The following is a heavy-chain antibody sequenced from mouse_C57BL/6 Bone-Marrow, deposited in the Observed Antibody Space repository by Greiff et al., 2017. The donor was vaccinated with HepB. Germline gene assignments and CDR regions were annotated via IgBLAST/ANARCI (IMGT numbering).Heavy chain of an antibody. V-gene: IGHV1-82*01. J-gene: IGHJ4*01. CDR2: IYPGDGDT. CDR1: GYAFSSSW. D-gene: IGHD2-4*01. CDR3: ARVDYYYAMDY. Sequence: QVQLQQSGPELVKPGASVKISCKASGYAFSSSWMNWVKQRPGKGLEWIGRIYPGDGDTNYNGKFKGKATLTADKSSSTAYMQLSSLTSEDSAVYFCARVDYYYAMDYWGQGTSVTVSS.